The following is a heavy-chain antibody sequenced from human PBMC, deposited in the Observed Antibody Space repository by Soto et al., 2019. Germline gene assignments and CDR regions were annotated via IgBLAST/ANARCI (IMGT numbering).Heavy chain of an antibody. J-gene: IGHJ6*02. D-gene: IGHD3-10*01. CDR1: GGTFSSYA. CDR2: IIPIFGTA. CDR3: ARTHYYGSGSSPDYYGMDV. V-gene: IGHV1-69*13. Sequence: ASVKVSCKASGGTFSSYAISWVRQAPGQGLEWMGGIIPIFGTANYAQKFQGRVTITADESTSTAYMELSSLRSEDTAVYYCARTHYYGSGSSPDYYGMDVWGQGTTVTVSS.